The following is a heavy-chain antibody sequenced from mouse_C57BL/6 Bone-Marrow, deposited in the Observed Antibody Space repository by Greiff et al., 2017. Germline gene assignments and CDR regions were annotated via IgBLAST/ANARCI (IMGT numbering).Heavy chain of an antibody. V-gene: IGHV1-54*01. CDR2: INPGSGGT. Sequence: VQVVESGAELVRPGTSVKVSCKASGYAFTNYLIEWVKQRPGQGLEWIGVINPGSGGTNYNEKFKGKATLTADKSSSTAYMQLSSLTSEDSAVYICARSGHSDYWGQGTTLTVSS. J-gene: IGHJ2*01. D-gene: IGHD3-1*01. CDR3: ARSGHSDY. CDR1: GYAFTNYL.